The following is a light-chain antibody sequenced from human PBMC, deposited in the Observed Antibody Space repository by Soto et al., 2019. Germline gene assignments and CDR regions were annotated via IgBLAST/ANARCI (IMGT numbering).Light chain of an antibody. CDR3: GTWDSSLSRHD. V-gene: IGLV1-51*02. CDR2: END. J-gene: IGLJ1*01. Sequence: QSVLTQPPSVSAAPGQKVTISCSGSTSNIGNNYVSWFQQLPGTAPKLLIYENDKRPSGIPDRFSGSTSGTSATLGITGLQTGDEADYYCGTWDSSLSRHDFATGTKVNVL. CDR1: TSNIGNNY.